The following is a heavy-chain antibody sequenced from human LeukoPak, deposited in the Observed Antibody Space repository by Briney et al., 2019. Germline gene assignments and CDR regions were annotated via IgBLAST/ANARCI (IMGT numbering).Heavy chain of an antibody. CDR3: GRSCGSGGYFAVF. CDR2: IWYDGSNK. J-gene: IGHJ4*01. CDR1: GFTFSSYG. V-gene: IGHV3-33*01. D-gene: IGHD3-10*01. Sequence: GGSLRLSCAASGFTFSSYGMHRVRQAPGKGLEWVAVIWYDGSNKYYADSVKGRFTISRDNSKNTLYLQMNSLRAEDTAVYYCGRSCGSGGYFAVFWGPGTLVTGSS.